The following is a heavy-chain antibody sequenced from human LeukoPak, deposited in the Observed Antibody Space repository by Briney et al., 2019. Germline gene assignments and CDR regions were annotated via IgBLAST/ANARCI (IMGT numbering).Heavy chain of an antibody. CDR2: MYYSGST. D-gene: IGHD6-19*01. CDR1: GGSISSGDYY. CDR3: ARGRGQWLVRPYFDY. V-gene: IGHV4-30-4*01. J-gene: IGHJ4*02. Sequence: SQTLSFTCTVSGGSISSGDYYWSWIRQPPGKGLEWIGYMYYSGSTYYNPSLKSRVTISVDTSKNQFSLKLRSVTAADTAVYYCARGRGQWLVRPYFDYWGQGTLVTVSS.